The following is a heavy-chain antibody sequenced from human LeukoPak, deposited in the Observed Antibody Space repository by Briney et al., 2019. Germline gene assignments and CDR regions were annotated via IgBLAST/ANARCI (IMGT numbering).Heavy chain of an antibody. Sequence: PSETLSLTCTVSAGSISSSSHHWGWIRQSPGKGLEWIGSIYSGRTTYYNPSLNSRVTISVLTSKNQFSLQLHSVTAADTAVYYCARHDGRGGATMGALDSWGQGSLVAVSS. J-gene: IGHJ4*02. CDR3: ARHDGRGGATMGALDS. CDR2: IYSGRTT. CDR1: AGSISSSSHH. D-gene: IGHD5-12*01. V-gene: IGHV4-39*01.